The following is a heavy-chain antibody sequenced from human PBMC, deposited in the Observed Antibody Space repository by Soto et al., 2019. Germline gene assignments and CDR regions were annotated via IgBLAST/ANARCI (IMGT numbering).Heavy chain of an antibody. J-gene: IGHJ4*02. CDR3: ARDRGGMATGILDY. D-gene: IGHD5-12*01. Sequence: EVQLVESGGGLIQPGGSLRLSCAASGFTVSSNYMSWVRQAPGKGLEWFSVIYSGGSTYYADSVKGRFTISRDNSKNTLYLQMNSLRAEDTAVYYCARDRGGMATGILDYWGQGTLVTVSS. CDR1: GFTVSSNY. V-gene: IGHV3-53*01. CDR2: IYSGGST.